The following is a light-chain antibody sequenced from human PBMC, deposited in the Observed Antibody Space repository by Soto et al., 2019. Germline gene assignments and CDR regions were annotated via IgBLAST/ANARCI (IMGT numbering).Light chain of an antibody. CDR1: SSDVGVYNY. J-gene: IGLJ1*01. V-gene: IGLV2-11*01. Sequence: QSALTQPRLVSGSPGQSVTISCTGTSSDVGVYNYVSWYQQHPGKAPKLMICDVSKRPSGVPDRFSGSKSGNTASLTISGLQAEDEADYYCCSYGGTFYVFGTGTKVTVL. CDR3: CSYGGTFYV. CDR2: DVS.